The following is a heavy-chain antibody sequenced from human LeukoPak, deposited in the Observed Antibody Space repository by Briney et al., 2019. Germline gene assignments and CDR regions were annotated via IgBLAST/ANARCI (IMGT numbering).Heavy chain of an antibody. J-gene: IGHJ5*02. D-gene: IGHD3-3*01. V-gene: IGHV4-59*01. CDR2: IYYSGST. Sequence: SETLSLTCTVSGGSISSYYWSWIRQPPGKGLEWIGYIYYSGSTNYNPSLKSRVTISVDTSKNQFSLKLSSVTAADTAVYYCARVGNPLVTVFAWFDPWGQGTLVTVSS. CDR1: GGSISSYY. CDR3: ARVGNPLVTVFAWFDP.